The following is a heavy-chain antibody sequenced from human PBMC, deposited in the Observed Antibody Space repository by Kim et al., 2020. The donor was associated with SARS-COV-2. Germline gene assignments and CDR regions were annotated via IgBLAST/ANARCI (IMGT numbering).Heavy chain of an antibody. V-gene: IGHV4-4*02. CDR1: GGSISSSNW. J-gene: IGHJ4*02. Sequence: SETLSLTCVVSGGSISSSNWWTWVRQPPGKGLGWIGVIYHSGNTNYNPSLKSRVTLSVDKSKNQFSLNLNSVTAADTAVYYCARKSGNYYRFDYWGQGTLVTVSS. CDR2: IYHSGNT. CDR3: ARKSGNYYRFDY. D-gene: IGHD3-10*01.